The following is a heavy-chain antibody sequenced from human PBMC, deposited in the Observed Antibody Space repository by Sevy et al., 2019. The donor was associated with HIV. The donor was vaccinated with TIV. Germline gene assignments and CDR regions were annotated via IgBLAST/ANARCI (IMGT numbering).Heavy chain of an antibody. Sequence: ASVKVSCKASGGTFSSYAISWVRQAPGQGLEWMGRIIPIFGTANYAQKFQGRVTITADESTSTACMELSSLRSEDTAVYYCARDYYDSSGPWYFDLWGRGTLVTVSS. V-gene: IGHV1-69*13. D-gene: IGHD3-22*01. J-gene: IGHJ2*01. CDR2: IIPIFGTA. CDR1: GGTFSSYA. CDR3: ARDYYDSSGPWYFDL.